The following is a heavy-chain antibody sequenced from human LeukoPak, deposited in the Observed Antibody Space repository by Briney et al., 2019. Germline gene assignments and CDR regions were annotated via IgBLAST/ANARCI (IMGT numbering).Heavy chain of an antibody. CDR1: GFTFSTHR. D-gene: IGHD6-25*01. J-gene: IGHJ4*02. Sequence: PGGSLRLSCAASGFTFSTHRMSWVGQAPGRGLEWVANIKQDGSQKYYVDSVKSRFTISRDNAKNSLYLQMNSLRGEDTAVYYFAREIIAAGGEYYWGQGTLVTVSS. CDR3: AREIIAAGGEYY. V-gene: IGHV3-7*01. CDR2: IKQDGSQK.